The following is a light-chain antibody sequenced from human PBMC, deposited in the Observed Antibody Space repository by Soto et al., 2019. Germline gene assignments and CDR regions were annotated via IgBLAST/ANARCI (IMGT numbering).Light chain of an antibody. CDR3: QSYDSSLRVA. CDR2: ANN. V-gene: IGLV1-40*01. CDR1: SSNIGAGFD. J-gene: IGLJ2*01. Sequence: QSVLTQPPSVSGAPGQRVTISCTVSSSNIGAGFDVHWYQQLPGTSPKLLIYANNNRPSGVPDRFSGSKSGTSASLAITGLQVEDEADYYCQSYDSSLRVAFGGGTKLTVL.